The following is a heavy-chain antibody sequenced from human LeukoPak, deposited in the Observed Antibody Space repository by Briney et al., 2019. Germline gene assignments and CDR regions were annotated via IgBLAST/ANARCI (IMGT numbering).Heavy chain of an antibody. CDR3: ARSITMVQGVMDYYYYYYMDV. V-gene: IGHV4-4*09. CDR1: GGSISSYY. D-gene: IGHD3-10*01. Sequence: SETLSLTCTVSGGSISSYYRSWIRQPPGKGLEWIGYIYTSGSTNYNPSLKSRVTISVDTSKNQFSLKLSSVTAADTAVYYCARSITMVQGVMDYYYYYYMDVWGKGTTVTVSS. J-gene: IGHJ6*03. CDR2: IYTSGST.